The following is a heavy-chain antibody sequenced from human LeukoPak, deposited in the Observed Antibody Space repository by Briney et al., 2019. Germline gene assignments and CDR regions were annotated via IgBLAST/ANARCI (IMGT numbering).Heavy chain of an antibody. V-gene: IGHV4-4*02. D-gene: IGHD1-26*01. CDR3: ARRDWRIVGATNAFDI. CDR1: GGSISSSNW. CDR2: IYHSGST. J-gene: IGHJ3*02. Sequence: SETLSLTCAVSGGSISSSNWWSWVRQPPGKGLEWIGEIYHSGSTNYNPSLKSRVTISVDKSKNQFSLKLSSVTAADTAVYYCARRDWRIVGATNAFDIWGQGTMVTVSS.